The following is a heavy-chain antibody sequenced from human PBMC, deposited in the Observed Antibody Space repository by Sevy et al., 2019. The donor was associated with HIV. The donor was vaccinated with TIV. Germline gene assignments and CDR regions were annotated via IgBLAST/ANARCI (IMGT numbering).Heavy chain of an antibody. CDR3: AKDIALAARPRSSVGMDV. J-gene: IGHJ6*02. CDR2: ISYDGCNK. CDR1: GFTFSSYG. Sequence: GGSLRLSCAASGFTFSSYGMHWVRQAPGKGLEWVAVISYDGCNKYYADSVKGRFTISRDNSKNTLYLQMNSLRAEDTAVYYCAKDIALAARPRSSVGMDVWGQGTTVTVSS. D-gene: IGHD6-6*01. V-gene: IGHV3-30*18.